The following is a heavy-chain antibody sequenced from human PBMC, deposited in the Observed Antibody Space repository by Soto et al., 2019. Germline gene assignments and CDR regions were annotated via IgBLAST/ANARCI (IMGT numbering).Heavy chain of an antibody. J-gene: IGHJ6*02. CDR3: ARDRGLSDFWSGYPYYYGMDV. Sequence: ASVKVSCKASVYTFTSYYMHWVRQAPGQGLEWMGIINPSGGSTSYAQKFQGRVTMTRDTSTSTVYMELSSLRSEDTAVYYCARDRGLSDFWSGYPYYYGMDVWGQGTTVTVSS. CDR1: VYTFTSYY. CDR2: INPSGGST. D-gene: IGHD3-3*01. V-gene: IGHV1-46*01.